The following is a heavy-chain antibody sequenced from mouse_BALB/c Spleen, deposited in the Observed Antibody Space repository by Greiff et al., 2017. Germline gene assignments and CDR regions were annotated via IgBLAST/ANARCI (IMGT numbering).Heavy chain of an antibody. J-gene: IGHJ4*01. V-gene: IGHV5-4*02. CDR1: GFTFSDYY. CDR2: ISDGGSYT. Sequence: EVQLVESGGGLVKPGGSLKLSCAASGFTFSDYYMYWVRQTPEKRLEWVATISDGGSYTYYPDSVKGRFTISRDNAKNNLYLQMSSLKSEDTAMYYCARDKGYDYGRYAMDYWGQGTSVTVSS. CDR3: ARDKGYDYGRYAMDY. D-gene: IGHD2-4*01.